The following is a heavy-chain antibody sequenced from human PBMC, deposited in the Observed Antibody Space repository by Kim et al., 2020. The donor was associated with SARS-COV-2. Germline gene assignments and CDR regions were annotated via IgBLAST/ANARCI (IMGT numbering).Heavy chain of an antibody. CDR2: ISYDGSNK. D-gene: IGHD6-13*01. Sequence: GESLKISCAASGFTFSSYGMHWVRQAPGKGLEWVAVISYDGSNKYYADSVKGRFTISRDNSKNTLYLQMNSLRAEDTAVYYCARDLQQLALGSEYYYGMDVWGQGTTVTVSS. V-gene: IGHV3-33*05. CDR3: ARDLQQLALGSEYYYGMDV. CDR1: GFTFSSYG. J-gene: IGHJ6*02.